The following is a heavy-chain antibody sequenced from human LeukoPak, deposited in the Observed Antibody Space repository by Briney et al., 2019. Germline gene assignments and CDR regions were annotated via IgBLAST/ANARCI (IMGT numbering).Heavy chain of an antibody. D-gene: IGHD6-13*01. CDR3: ARDLAAAGTYYYGMDV. CDR1: GFSFSSYE. Sequence: QPGGSLRLSCAASGFSFSSYEMNWVRQAPGKGLEWVSYISSSGSTIYYADSVKGRFTISRDNAKNSLYLQMNSLRAEDTAVYYCARDLAAAGTYYYGMDVWGQGTTVTVSS. V-gene: IGHV3-48*03. CDR2: ISSSGSTI. J-gene: IGHJ6*02.